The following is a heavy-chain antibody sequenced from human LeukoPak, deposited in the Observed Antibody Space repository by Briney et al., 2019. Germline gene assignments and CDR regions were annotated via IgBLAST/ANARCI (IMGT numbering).Heavy chain of an antibody. D-gene: IGHD5-18*01. Sequence: GETLRLSCAASGFTFSSYEMNWVRQAPGKGLEWVSYISSSDSTIYYADSVKGRFTISRDNAKNSLYLQMNSLRAEDTAVYYCVRDAGTRLKYSYGYGDYWGQGSLVTVSS. CDR1: GFTFSSYE. CDR2: ISSSDSTI. CDR3: VRDAGTRLKYSYGYGDY. J-gene: IGHJ4*02. V-gene: IGHV3-48*03.